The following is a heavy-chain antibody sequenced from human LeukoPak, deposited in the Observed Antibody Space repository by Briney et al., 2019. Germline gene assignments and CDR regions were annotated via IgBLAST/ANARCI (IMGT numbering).Heavy chain of an antibody. J-gene: IGHJ5*02. CDR1: GYTFTSYG. CDR2: ISAYNGNT. D-gene: IGHD3-22*01. V-gene: IGHV1-18*01. Sequence: ASVKVSCKASGYTFTSYGISWVRQAPGQGLEWMGWISAYNGNTNYAQKLHGRVTMTTDTSTSTAYMELRSLRSDDTAVYYCARVRWDYYDSSGYRTNWFDPWGQGTLVTVSS. CDR3: ARVRWDYYDSSGYRTNWFDP.